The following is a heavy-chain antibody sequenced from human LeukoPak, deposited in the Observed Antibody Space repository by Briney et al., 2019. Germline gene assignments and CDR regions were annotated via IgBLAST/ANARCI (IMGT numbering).Heavy chain of an antibody. CDR2: INPSGGRA. CDR3: AREPHIYYGSGSHWDY. V-gene: IGHV1-46*01. Sequence: GASVKVSCKASGYTFTIYYIHWVRQAPGQGLEWMGIINPSGGRATYAQKFQGRVTMTRDTSTSTVYMDLSSLRAEDTALYYCAREPHIYYGSGSHWDYWGQGTLVTVSS. J-gene: IGHJ4*02. CDR1: GYTFTIYY. D-gene: IGHD3-10*01.